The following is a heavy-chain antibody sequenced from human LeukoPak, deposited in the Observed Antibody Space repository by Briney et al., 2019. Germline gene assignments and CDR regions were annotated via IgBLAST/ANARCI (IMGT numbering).Heavy chain of an antibody. CDR1: GFTFSSYG. CDR3: AKQLGYCSDGSCYFPY. J-gene: IGHJ4*02. V-gene: IGHV3-33*06. D-gene: IGHD2-15*01. CDR2: IWYDGSNK. Sequence: LPGRSLRLSCAASGFTFSSYGMHWVRQAPGKGLEWVAVIWYDGSNKYYADSVKGRFTISRDNSKSTLCLQMNSLRAEDTAVYYCAKQLGYCSDGSCYFPYWGQGTLVTVSS.